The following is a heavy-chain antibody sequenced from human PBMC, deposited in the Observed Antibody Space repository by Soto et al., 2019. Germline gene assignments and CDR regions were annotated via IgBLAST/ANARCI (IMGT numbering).Heavy chain of an antibody. Sequence: SETLSLTCTVSGGSISSSSYYWGWIRQPPGKGLEWIGSIYYSGSTYYNPSLKSRVTISVDTSKNQFSLKLSSVTAADTAVYYCARQDYDFWSGYYKDNWFDPWGQGTLVTVSS. CDR2: IYYSGST. CDR3: ARQDYDFWSGYYKDNWFDP. D-gene: IGHD3-3*01. V-gene: IGHV4-39*01. CDR1: GGSISSSSYY. J-gene: IGHJ5*02.